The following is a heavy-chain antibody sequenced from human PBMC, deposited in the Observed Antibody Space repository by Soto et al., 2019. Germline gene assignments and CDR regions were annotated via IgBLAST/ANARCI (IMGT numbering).Heavy chain of an antibody. CDR3: EGESGENWCDEAY. J-gene: IGHJ4*02. CDR2: ISPAGNT. CDR1: GDTITSFS. V-gene: IGHV4-4*07. D-gene: IGHD2-8*02. Sequence: QVQLQESGPGLVKPSETLSLTCTVSGDTITSFSWNWIRQSAGKGLEWSGRISPAGNTHYNPSLESRVTMPLVTSKIQLSLKLTSIAAADTAVYYCEGESGENWCDEAYWGQGTLITVSS.